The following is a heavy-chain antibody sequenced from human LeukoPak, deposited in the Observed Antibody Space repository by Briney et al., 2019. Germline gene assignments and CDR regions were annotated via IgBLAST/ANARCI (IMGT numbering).Heavy chain of an antibody. D-gene: IGHD4-23*01. J-gene: IGHJ4*02. Sequence: GMSLRLSCAASGVTLSPYGMHWVRQAPGKGLEWVAVISYEGGTQHYADSVKGRFIISRDNPRNTLYLQMNSLRAEDTAVYYCASLERPPRWWGQGTLVTVSS. CDR3: ASLERPPRW. V-gene: IGHV3-30*03. CDR2: ISYEGGTQ. CDR1: GVTLSPYG.